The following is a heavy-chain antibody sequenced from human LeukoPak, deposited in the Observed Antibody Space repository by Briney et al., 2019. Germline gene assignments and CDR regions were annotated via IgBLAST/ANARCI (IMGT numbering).Heavy chain of an antibody. D-gene: IGHD4-17*01. V-gene: IGHV3-13*01. Sequence: GGSLRLSCAASGFTFSSYDMHWVRQATGKGLEWVSAIGTAGDTYYPGSVKGRFTISRENAKNSLYLQMNSLRAGDTAVYYCATGMYGDCFNYGMDVWGQGTTVTVSS. CDR1: GFTFSSYD. CDR2: IGTAGDT. CDR3: ATGMYGDCFNYGMDV. J-gene: IGHJ6*02.